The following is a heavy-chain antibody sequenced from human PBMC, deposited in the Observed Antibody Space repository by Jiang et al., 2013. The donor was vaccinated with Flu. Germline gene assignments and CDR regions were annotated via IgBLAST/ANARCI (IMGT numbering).Heavy chain of an antibody. J-gene: IGHJ4*02. CDR3: AKLGDYFDSSGYFHY. Sequence: SLRLSCAASGFTFASYAMGWVRQAPGKGLEWVSAVSGGGDSTYYAHSVKGRFTISRDNPKNTLYLQMNSLRAEDTAIYYCAKLGDYFDSSGYFHYWGQGTLVTVSS. CDR1: GFTFASYA. CDR2: VSGGGDST. V-gene: IGHV3-23*01. D-gene: IGHD3-22*01.